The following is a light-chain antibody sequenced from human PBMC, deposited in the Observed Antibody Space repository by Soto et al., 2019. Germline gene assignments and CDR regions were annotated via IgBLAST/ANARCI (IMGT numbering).Light chain of an antibody. J-gene: IGKJ4*01. Sequence: DIQMTQSPSSLSASVGDRVTITCRASQSISNYLNWYQQKPGKAPKLLIYAASSLQSGVPSRFSGSGSGTDFTLTICSLQPEDFATYYCHQSYNTPLTFGGGTKVEIK. CDR2: AAS. CDR1: QSISNY. V-gene: IGKV1-39*01. CDR3: HQSYNTPLT.